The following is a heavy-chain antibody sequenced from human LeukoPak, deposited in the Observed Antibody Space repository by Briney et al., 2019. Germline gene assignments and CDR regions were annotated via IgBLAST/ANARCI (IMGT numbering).Heavy chain of an antibody. CDR1: GGSISSYY. V-gene: IGHV4-59*08. CDR3: ARGSSRITIFGVAVDAFDI. Sequence: PSETLSLTCTVSGGSISSYYWSWIRQPPGKGLEWIGYIYYSGSTNYNPSLKSRVTISVDTSKNQFSLKLSSVTAADTAVYYCARGSSRITIFGVAVDAFDIWGQGTMVTVSS. D-gene: IGHD3-3*01. CDR2: IYYSGST. J-gene: IGHJ3*02.